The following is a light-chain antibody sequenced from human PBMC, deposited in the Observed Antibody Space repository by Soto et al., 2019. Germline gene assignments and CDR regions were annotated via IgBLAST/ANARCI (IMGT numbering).Light chain of an antibody. CDR1: SSDVGGYNY. CDR2: EVS. J-gene: IGLJ3*02. Sequence: QSALTQPPSASGSPGQSVTISCTGTSSDVGGYNYVSWYQHHPGKAPKLMIYEVSKRPSGVPDRFSGSKSGNTASLTVSGLQVDDEAEYYCSSYAGSNNWGVFGGGTKLTVL. V-gene: IGLV2-8*01. CDR3: SSYAGSNNWGV.